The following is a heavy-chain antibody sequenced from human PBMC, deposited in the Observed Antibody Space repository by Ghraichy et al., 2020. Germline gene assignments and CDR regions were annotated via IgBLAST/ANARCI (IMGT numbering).Heavy chain of an antibody. V-gene: IGHV3-23*01. Sequence: GESLRLSCAASGFTFSSYAMSWVRQAPGKGLEWVSAISGSGGSTYYADSVKGRFTISRDNSKNTLYLQMNSLRAEDTAVYYCAKDPNYYDSSGYYYSYYGMDVWGQGTTVTVSS. CDR2: ISGSGGST. J-gene: IGHJ6*02. CDR1: GFTFSSYA. D-gene: IGHD3-22*01. CDR3: AKDPNYYDSSGYYYSYYGMDV.